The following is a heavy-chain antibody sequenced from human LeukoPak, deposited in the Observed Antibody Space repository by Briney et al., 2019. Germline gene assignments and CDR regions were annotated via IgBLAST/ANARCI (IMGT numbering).Heavy chain of an antibody. Sequence: AGGSLRLSCAASGFTFSSYAMHWVRQAPGKGLEWVAVISYDGSNKYYADSVKGRFTISRDNSKNTLYLQMNILRAEDTAVYYCARDNFDYWGQGTLVTVSS. V-gene: IGHV3-30*04. CDR3: ARDNFDY. CDR2: ISYDGSNK. CDR1: GFTFSSYA. J-gene: IGHJ4*02.